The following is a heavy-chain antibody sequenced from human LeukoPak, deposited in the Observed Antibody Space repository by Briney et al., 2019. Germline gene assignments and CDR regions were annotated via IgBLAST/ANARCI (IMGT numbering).Heavy chain of an antibody. D-gene: IGHD2-15*01. CDR1: GFTFSSYG. J-gene: IGHJ4*02. CDR2: ISYDGSDE. CDR3: AAEYCGGGFCYTSHSGHEY. V-gene: IGHV3-30*19. Sequence: PGGSLRLSCAASGFTFSSYGMHWVRQAPGKGLECGAVISYDGSDEYYADSVKGRFTISRDSSRNTLYLQMNSLRAGDTAVYYCAAEYCGGGFCYTSHSGHEYWGQGTLVTVSS.